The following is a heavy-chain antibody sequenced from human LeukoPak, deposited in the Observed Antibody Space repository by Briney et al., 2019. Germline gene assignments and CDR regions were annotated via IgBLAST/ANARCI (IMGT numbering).Heavy chain of an antibody. CDR2: IRYDGSNK. CDR3: ANGDYYGSGSYYY. D-gene: IGHD3-10*01. V-gene: IGHV3-30*02. J-gene: IGHJ4*02. Sequence: GGSLRLSCAASGFTFSSYSMHWVRQAPGKGLEWVAFIRYDGSNKYYADSVKGRFTISRDNSKNTLYLQMNSLRAEDTAVYYCANGDYYGSGSYYYWGQGTLVTVSS. CDR1: GFTFSSYS.